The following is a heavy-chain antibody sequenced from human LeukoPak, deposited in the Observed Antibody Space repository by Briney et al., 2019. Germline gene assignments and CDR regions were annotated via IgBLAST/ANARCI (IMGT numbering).Heavy chain of an antibody. CDR3: ARADYYGSGRIGYYFDY. V-gene: IGHV4-34*01. J-gene: IGHJ4*02. CDR2: INHSGST. Sequence: SETLSLTCAVYGGSFSGYYWSWIRQPPGKGLEWIGEINHSGSTNYNPSLKSRVTISVDTSKNQFSLKLSSVTAADTAVYYCARADYYGSGRIGYYFDYWGQGTLVTVSS. CDR1: GGSFSGYY. D-gene: IGHD3-10*01.